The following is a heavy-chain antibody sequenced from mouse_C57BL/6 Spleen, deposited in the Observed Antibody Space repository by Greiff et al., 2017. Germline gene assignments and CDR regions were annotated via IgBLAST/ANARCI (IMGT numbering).Heavy chain of an antibody. Sequence: QVQLQQPGAELVKPGASVKMSCKASGYTFTSYWITWVKQRPGQGLEWIGDIYPGSGSTNYNEKFKSKATLTVDTSSSTAYMQLSSLTSEDSAVYYYARVPLAAVGAFPAMDYWGQGTSVTVSS. V-gene: IGHV1-55*01. CDR2: IYPGSGST. CDR3: ARVPLAAVGAFPAMDY. CDR1: GYTFTSYW. J-gene: IGHJ4*01. D-gene: IGHD1-1*01.